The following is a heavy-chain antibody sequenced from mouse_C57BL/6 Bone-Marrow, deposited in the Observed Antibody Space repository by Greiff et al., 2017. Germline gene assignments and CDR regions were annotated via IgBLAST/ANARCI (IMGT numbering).Heavy chain of an antibody. J-gene: IGHJ2*01. CDR3: AREGGFPYYFDY. CDR1: GYIFTSYW. CDR2: IDPSDSYT. Sequence: QVQLQQPGAELVMPGASVKLSCKASGYIFTSYWMHWVKQRPGQGLEWIGEIDPSDSYTNYNQKFKGKSTLTVDKSSSTAYMQLSSLTSEDSAVYYCAREGGFPYYFDYWGRGTTLTVSS. V-gene: IGHV1-69*01.